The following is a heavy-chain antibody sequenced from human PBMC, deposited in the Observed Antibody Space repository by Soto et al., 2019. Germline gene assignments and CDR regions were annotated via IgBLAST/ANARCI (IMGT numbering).Heavy chain of an antibody. CDR3: ARAVGDPLYYLDY. V-gene: IGHV4-59*08. J-gene: IGHJ4*02. CDR2: TDYSGNT. Sequence: QVQLQESGPGLVRPSETLSLTCTVSSDSISSSYWIWIRQPPGKGLEWIGYTDYSGNTNYNPSLKSRVTISGDTSKNQFSVRLSSVTAADTAVYYCARAVGDPLYYLDYWGQGTLVTVSS. D-gene: IGHD6-19*01. CDR1: SDSISSSY.